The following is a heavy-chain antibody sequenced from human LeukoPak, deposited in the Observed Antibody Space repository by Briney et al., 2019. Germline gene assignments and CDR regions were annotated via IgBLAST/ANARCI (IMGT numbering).Heavy chain of an antibody. J-gene: IGHJ4*02. D-gene: IGHD5-18*01. CDR2: INHSGST. V-gene: IGHV4-34*01. CDR1: GGSFSGYY. CDR3: AREDTDMAPGFDY. Sequence: SETLSLTCAVYGGSFSGYYWSWIRQPPGKGLEWIGEINHSGSTNYNPSLKSRVTISVDTSKNQFSLKLSSVTAADTAVYYCAREDTDMAPGFDYWGQGTLVTVSS.